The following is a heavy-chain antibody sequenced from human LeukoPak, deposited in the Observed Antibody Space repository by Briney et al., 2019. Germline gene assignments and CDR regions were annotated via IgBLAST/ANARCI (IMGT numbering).Heavy chain of an antibody. CDR3: AKKLYSGYDLEYYFDY. CDR1: GFTFSSYG. D-gene: IGHD5-12*01. J-gene: IGHJ4*02. V-gene: IGHV3-30*02. Sequence: QAGGSLRLSCAASGFTFSSYGMHWVRQAPGKGLEWVAFIRYDGSNKYYADSVKGRFTISRDNAKNSLYLQMNSLRAEDTAVYYCAKKLYSGYDLEYYFDYWGQGTLVTVSS. CDR2: IRYDGSNK.